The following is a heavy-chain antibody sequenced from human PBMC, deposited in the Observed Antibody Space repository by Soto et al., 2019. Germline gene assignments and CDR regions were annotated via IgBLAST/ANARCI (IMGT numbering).Heavy chain of an antibody. J-gene: IGHJ4*02. D-gene: IGHD1-7*01. V-gene: IGHV3-9*01. CDR1: GFTFDDYA. Sequence: EVQLVESGGGLVQPGRSLRLSCGASGFTFDDYAMHWVRQAPGKGLEWVSGISWNSGSIAYADSVKGRFTISRDNAKNXLYLQMNSLPPEDTALYYCAKAFSGIWDYRRDFDYWGQGTLVTVSS. CDR2: ISWNSGSI. CDR3: AKAFSGIWDYRRDFDY.